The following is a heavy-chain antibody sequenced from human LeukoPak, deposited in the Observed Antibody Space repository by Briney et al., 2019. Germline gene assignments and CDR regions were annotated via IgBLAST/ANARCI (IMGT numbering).Heavy chain of an antibody. J-gene: IGHJ4*02. Sequence: GGSLRLSCAASGVTFSDYYMTWIRQAPGKGLEWVSFISSSSGSTIYYADSVKGRFTISRDNAKNSLYLQMDSLRVEDTAEYYCARASYSSNWYYFDYWGQGTLVTVSS. CDR2: ISSSSGSTI. CDR3: ARASYSSNWYYFDY. CDR1: GVTFSDYY. V-gene: IGHV3-11*04. D-gene: IGHD4-11*01.